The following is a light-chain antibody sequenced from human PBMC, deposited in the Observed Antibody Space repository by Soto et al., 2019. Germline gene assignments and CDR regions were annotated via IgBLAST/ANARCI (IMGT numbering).Light chain of an antibody. CDR3: QVWDSRSEHWV. J-gene: IGLJ3*02. V-gene: IGLV3-21*02. CDR1: NIGSKS. Sequence: SYELPQSPSVSVAPGQTARITCGGNNIGSKSVHWYQQKPGQAPVAVVYDDSDRPSGIPERFSGSNSGNKATLTISRVEAGDEADFYCQVWDSRSEHWVFGGGTKLTVL. CDR2: DDS.